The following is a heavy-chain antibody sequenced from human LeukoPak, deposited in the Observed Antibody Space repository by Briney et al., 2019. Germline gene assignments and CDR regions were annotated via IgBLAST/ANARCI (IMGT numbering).Heavy chain of an antibody. CDR2: IWYEGQTK. D-gene: IGHD6-19*01. CDR1: GFIFSNYG. V-gene: IGHV3-33*01. J-gene: IGHJ4*02. CDR3: AREWGRIAVAGGPGY. Sequence: GGSLRLSCEASGFIFSNYGMQWVRQAPGKGLEWLALIWYEGQTKFYADSVKGRFTISRDNSGNTLFLHMTNLRVEDTAVYYCAREWGRIAVAGGPGYWGQGALVTVSS.